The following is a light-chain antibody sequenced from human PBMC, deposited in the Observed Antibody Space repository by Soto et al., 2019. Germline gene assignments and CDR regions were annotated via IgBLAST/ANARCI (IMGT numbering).Light chain of an antibody. CDR2: GAS. J-gene: IGKJ5*01. Sequence: EIVMTQSPATLSVSPGGRATLSCRARQSVSSSYLAWYQQKPGQAPRLLIYGASSRATGIPDRFSGSGSGTDFTLTISRLEPEDFAVYYCQQYGSSPPITFGQGTRLEIK. CDR3: QQYGSSPPIT. V-gene: IGKV3-20*01. CDR1: QSVSSSY.